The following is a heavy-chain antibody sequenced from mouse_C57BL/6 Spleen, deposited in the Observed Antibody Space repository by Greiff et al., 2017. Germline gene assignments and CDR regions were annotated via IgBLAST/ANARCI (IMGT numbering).Heavy chain of an antibody. CDR2: IWSGGST. D-gene: IGHD1-1*01. Sequence: QVQLKQSGPGLVQPSQRLSITCTVSGFSLTSYGVHWVRQSPGKGLEWLGGIWSGGSTDYNAAFISRLSISKDNSKSQVFFKMNSLQADDTAIYYCARNEDGSSFAYWGQGTLVTVSA. CDR1: GFSLTSYG. J-gene: IGHJ3*01. CDR3: ARNEDGSSFAY. V-gene: IGHV2-2*01.